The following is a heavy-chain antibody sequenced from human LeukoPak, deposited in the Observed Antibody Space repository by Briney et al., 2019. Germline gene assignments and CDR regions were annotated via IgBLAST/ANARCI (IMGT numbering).Heavy chain of an antibody. CDR1: GFIFSTYW. CDR2: INQDGSEE. Sequence: GGSLRLSCAASGFIFSTYWMSWVRQAPGKGLEWVANINQDGSEEFYVDSVKGRFTISRDNAKKSLYLQMNSLRAKDTAVYYCASGQQLGYWGQGTLVTVSS. V-gene: IGHV3-7*03. CDR3: ASGQQLGY. J-gene: IGHJ4*02. D-gene: IGHD6-13*01.